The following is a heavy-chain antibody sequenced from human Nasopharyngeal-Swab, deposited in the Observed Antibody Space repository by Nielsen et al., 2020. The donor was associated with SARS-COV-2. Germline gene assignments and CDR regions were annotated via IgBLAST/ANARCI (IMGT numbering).Heavy chain of an antibody. CDR3: ARDMGYYYGSGSHRPPGMDV. CDR1: GLIVSSNY. CDR2: IYSGGST. J-gene: IGHJ6*02. D-gene: IGHD3-10*01. V-gene: IGHV3-53*01. Sequence: GESLKISCAASGLIVSSNYMSWVRQAPGKGLEWVSVIYSGGSTYYADSVKGRFTISRDNSKNTLYLQMNSLRAEDTAVYYCARDMGYYYGSGSHRPPGMDVWGQGTTVTVSS.